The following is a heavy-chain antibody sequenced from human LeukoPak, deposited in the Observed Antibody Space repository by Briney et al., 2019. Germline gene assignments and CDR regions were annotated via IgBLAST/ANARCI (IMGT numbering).Heavy chain of an antibody. V-gene: IGHV3-74*01. CDR2: INSDGSYT. D-gene: IGHD3-9*01. J-gene: IGHJ4*02. CDR3: ARGGVTGLY. CDR1: GFTFSSYW. Sequence: GGSLRLSCAASGFTFSSYWMHWVRQAPGKGLVWVSHINSDGSYTNYADSVKGRFTISRDNAKYTLYLQMNSLRAEDTAVYYCARGGVTGLYWGQGTLVTVSS.